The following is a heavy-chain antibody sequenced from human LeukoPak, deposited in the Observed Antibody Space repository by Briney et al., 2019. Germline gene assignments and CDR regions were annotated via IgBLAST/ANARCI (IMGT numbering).Heavy chain of an antibody. CDR3: ARGYYYGSGSIRGDWFDP. CDR2: IYYSGST. Sequence: SETLSLTCTVSGGSISSYYWSWIRQPPGKGLEWIGYIYYSGSTNYNPSLKSRVTISVDTSKNQFSLKLSSVTAADTAVYYCARGYYYGSGSIRGDWFDPWGQGTLVTVSS. J-gene: IGHJ5*02. V-gene: IGHV4-59*01. D-gene: IGHD3-10*01. CDR1: GGSISSYY.